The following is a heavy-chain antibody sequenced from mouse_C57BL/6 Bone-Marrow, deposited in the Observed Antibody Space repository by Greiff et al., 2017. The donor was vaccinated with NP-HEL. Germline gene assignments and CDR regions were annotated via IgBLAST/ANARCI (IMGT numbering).Heavy chain of an antibody. D-gene: IGHD1-1*01. CDR2: IDPETGGT. J-gene: IGHJ3*01. Sequence: QVHVKQSGAELVRPGASVTLSCKASGYTFTDYEMHWVKQTPVHGLEWIGAIDPETGGTAYNQKFKGKAILTADKSSSTAYMELRSLTSEDSAVYYTVEGTWFAYWGQGTLVTVSA. CDR1: GYTFTDYE. V-gene: IGHV1-15*01. CDR3: VEGTWFAY.